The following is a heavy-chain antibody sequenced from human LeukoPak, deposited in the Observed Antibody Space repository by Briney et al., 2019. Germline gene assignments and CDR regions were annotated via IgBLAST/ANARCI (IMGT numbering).Heavy chain of an antibody. V-gene: IGHV3-21*01. CDR1: GFTFSSYS. J-gene: IGHJ4*02. CDR2: ISSSSSYI. Sequence: GGSLRLSCAASGFTFSSYSMNWVRQAPGKGLEWVSSISSSSSYIYYADSVKGRFTISRDNAKNSLYLQMNSLRAEDTAVYYCARAAGRDPSSIVVVRGAVDYWGQGTLVTVSS. CDR3: ARAAGRDPSSIVVVRGAVDY. D-gene: IGHD2-2*01.